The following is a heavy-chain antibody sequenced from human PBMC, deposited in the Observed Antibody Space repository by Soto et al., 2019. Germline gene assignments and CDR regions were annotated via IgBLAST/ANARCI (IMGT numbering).Heavy chain of an antibody. Sequence: GASVKVSCKASGYTFTSYYMHWVRQAPGQGLEWMGIINPSGGSTSYAQKFQGRVTMTRDTSTSTVYMKLSSLRSEDTAVYYCARDAGYAYGDYYYYYYYYMDVWGKGTTVTVSS. CDR2: INPSGGST. J-gene: IGHJ6*03. CDR1: GYTFTSYY. CDR3: ARDAGYAYGDYYYYYYYYMDV. V-gene: IGHV1-46*03. D-gene: IGHD4-17*01.